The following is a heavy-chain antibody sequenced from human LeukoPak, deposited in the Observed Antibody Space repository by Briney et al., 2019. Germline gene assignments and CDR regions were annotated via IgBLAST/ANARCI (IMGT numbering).Heavy chain of an antibody. CDR1: GGSISSYY. D-gene: IGHD3-9*01. V-gene: IGHV4-59*01. CDR2: IYYSGST. J-gene: IGHJ5*02. Sequence: SETLSLTCTVSGGSISSYYWSWIRQPPGKGVQWIGYIYYSGSTNYNPSLKSRVTISVDTSKNQFSLKLSSVTAADTAVYYCARAPLLRYFDWQADPWGQGTLVTVSS. CDR3: ARAPLLRYFDWQADP.